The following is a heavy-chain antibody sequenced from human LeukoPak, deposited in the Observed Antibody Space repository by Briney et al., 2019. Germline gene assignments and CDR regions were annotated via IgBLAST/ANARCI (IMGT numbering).Heavy chain of an antibody. Sequence: PSETLSLTCTVSGGSISSYYWSWIRQPPGKGLEWIGYIYYSGSTNYNPSLKSRVTISVDTSKNQFSLKLSSVTAADTAVYYCARGAGDDFWSGLPDYMDVWGKGTTVTVSS. D-gene: IGHD3-3*01. CDR2: IYYSGST. CDR1: GGSISSYY. CDR3: ARGAGDDFWSGLPDYMDV. J-gene: IGHJ6*03. V-gene: IGHV4-59*01.